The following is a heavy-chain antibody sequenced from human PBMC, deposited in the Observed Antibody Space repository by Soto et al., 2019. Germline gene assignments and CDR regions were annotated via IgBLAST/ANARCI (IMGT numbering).Heavy chain of an antibody. Sequence: SVKVSCKASGGTFSSYAISWVRQAPGQGLEWMGGIIPIFGTANYAQKFQGRVTITADESTSTAYMELSSLRSEDTAVYYCARGGYCSSTSCYGWFDPWGQGTLVTVSS. CDR3: ARGGYCSSTSCYGWFDP. CDR2: IIPIFGTA. V-gene: IGHV1-69*13. D-gene: IGHD2-2*01. CDR1: GGTFSSYA. J-gene: IGHJ5*02.